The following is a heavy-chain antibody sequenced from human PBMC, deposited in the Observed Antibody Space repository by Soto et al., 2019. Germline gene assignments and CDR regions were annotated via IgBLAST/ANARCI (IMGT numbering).Heavy chain of an antibody. Sequence: SETLSLTCTVSGGSISSGNYYWSWIRQPPGKGLEWIGFMSYSGSTSYNASLKSRVTISVDTSKSQFSLNLSFVTAADTAVYYCATMGAPATGLYYFDNWGQGTLVTVSS. J-gene: IGHJ4*02. CDR1: GGSISSGNYY. CDR3: ATMGAPATGLYYFDN. D-gene: IGHD1-26*01. CDR2: MSYSGST. V-gene: IGHV4-30-4*01.